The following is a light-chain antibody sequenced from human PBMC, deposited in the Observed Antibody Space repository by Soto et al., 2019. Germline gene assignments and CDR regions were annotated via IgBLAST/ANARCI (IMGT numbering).Light chain of an antibody. CDR1: SSDVGSYNL. J-gene: IGLJ1*01. V-gene: IGLV2-23*01. CDR2: EGS. Sequence: QSVLTQPASVSGSPGQSITISCTGTSSDVGSYNLVSWYQQHPGKAPKLMIYEGSKRPSGVSNRFSGSKSGNTASLTISGLQAEEEADYYCCSYAGSPFYVFGTGTKVTVL. CDR3: CSYAGSPFYV.